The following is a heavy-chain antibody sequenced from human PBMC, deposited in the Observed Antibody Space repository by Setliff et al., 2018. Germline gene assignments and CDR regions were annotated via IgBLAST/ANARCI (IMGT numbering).Heavy chain of an antibody. CDR2: ISWDGGST. J-gene: IGHJ6*02. V-gene: IGHV3-43D*04. CDR1: GFTFDDYA. Sequence: QAGGSLRLSCAASGFTFDDYAMHWVRQAPGKGLEWVSLISWDGGSTYYADSVKGRFTISRDNSKNSLYLQMNSLRAEDTALYYCAKGLLPMVRGVPMDVWGQGTTVTVSS. D-gene: IGHD3-10*01. CDR3: AKGLLPMVRGVPMDV.